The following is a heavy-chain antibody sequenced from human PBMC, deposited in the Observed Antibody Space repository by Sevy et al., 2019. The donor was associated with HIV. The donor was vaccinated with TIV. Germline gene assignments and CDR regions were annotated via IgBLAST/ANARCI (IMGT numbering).Heavy chain of an antibody. CDR2: IRSKAYGGTT. CDR1: GFTFGDYA. D-gene: IGHD3-10*01. Sequence: GGSLRLSCTASGFTFGDYAMSWFRQAPGKGLEWVGFIRSKAYGGTTEDAASVKGRFTISRDDSKSIAYLQMNSLKTEDTAVYYCTRDRVSGSGSYYDYWGQGTLVTVSS. J-gene: IGHJ4*02. CDR3: TRDRVSGSGSYYDY. V-gene: IGHV3-49*03.